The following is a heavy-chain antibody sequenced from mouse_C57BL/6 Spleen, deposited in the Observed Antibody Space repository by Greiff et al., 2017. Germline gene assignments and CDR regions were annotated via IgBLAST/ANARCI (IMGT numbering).Heavy chain of an antibody. CDR2: ISYDGSN. V-gene: IGHV3-6*01. CDR1: GYSITSGYY. CDR3: ARDPPLAY. Sequence: EVKLQESGPGLVKPSQSLSLTCSVTGYSITSGYYWNWIRQFPGNKLEWMGYISYDGSNNYNPSLKNRISITRDTSKNQFFLKLNSVTTEDTATYYCARDPPLAYWGQGTLVTVSA. J-gene: IGHJ3*01.